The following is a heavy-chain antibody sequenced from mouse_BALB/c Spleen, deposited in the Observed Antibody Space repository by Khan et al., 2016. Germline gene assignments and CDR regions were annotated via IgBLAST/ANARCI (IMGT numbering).Heavy chain of an antibody. CDR2: INTNTGEP. J-gene: IGHJ3*01. CDR3: AEDYYGSNWFAY. Sequence: QFQLVQSGPELKKPGETVKISCKASGYTFTNYGMNWVKQAPGKGLKWMGWINTNTGEPTYAEEFKGRFAFSLETSASTAYLQINNLNHEDTATYFCAEDYYGSNWFAYWGQGTLVTVSA. D-gene: IGHD1-1*01. V-gene: IGHV9-3*02. CDR1: GYTFTNYG.